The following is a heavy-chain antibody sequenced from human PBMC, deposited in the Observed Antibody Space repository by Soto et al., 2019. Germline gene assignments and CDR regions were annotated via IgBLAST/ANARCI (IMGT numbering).Heavy chain of an antibody. V-gene: IGHV3-30-3*01. CDR2: ISDDGGNT. J-gene: IGHJ4*02. Sequence: QVQLVESGGGVVQPGRSLRLSCAASGFTFSSYAMHWVRQAPGKGLEWVSVISDDGGNTYYADSVKGRCTISRDNSKNALYHQINSLRAEHTAVYYCARDGTGNLVSSKGELLPMSYFDYWGQGTLVTVSS. CDR3: ARDGTGNLVSSKGELLPMSYFDY. D-gene: IGHD3-10*01. CDR1: GFTFSSYA.